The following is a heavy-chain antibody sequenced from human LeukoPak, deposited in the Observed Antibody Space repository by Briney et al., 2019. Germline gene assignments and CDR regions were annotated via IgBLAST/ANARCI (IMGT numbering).Heavy chain of an antibody. CDR1: GFTFSTCA. D-gene: IGHD3-10*01. Sequence: GGSLRLSCAVSGFTFSTCAMSWVRQAPGKGLEWVSVISGGAVSIYYADSVKGRFTISRDNFNNTLYLQMNSLRAEDTAVYYCAKSPRGYNYYMDVWGKGTTVTVSS. J-gene: IGHJ6*03. V-gene: IGHV3-23*01. CDR2: ISGGAVSI. CDR3: AKSPRGYNYYMDV.